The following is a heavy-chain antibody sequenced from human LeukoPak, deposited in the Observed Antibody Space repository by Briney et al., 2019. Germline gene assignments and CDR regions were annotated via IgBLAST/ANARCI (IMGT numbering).Heavy chain of an antibody. CDR2: IYYSGST. CDR3: ARVVGSGWSWYGMDV. J-gene: IGHJ6*02. CDR1: GGSISSYY. V-gene: IGHV4-59*08. D-gene: IGHD6-19*01. Sequence: SETLSLTCTVSGGSISSYYWSWIRQPPGKGLEGIGYIYYSGSTNYNPSLQSRVTMSVDTSKNQFSLKLSSVTAAGTAVYYCARVVGSGWSWYGMDVWGQGTTVTVSS.